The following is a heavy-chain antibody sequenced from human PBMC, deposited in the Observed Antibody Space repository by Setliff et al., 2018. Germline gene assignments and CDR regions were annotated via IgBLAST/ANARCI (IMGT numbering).Heavy chain of an antibody. CDR3: AKGSPAVHYYYYGMDV. D-gene: IGHD3-10*01. CDR2: IHDSGNPT. Sequence: PGGSLRLSCAASGFTFSSYAMTWIRQAPGKGLEWISYIHDSGNPTYYADSVKGRFTVSRDNAKNSMYLEMNSLRAEDTAVYYCAKGSPAVHYYYYGMDVWGQGTTVTVSS. CDR1: GFTFSSYA. J-gene: IGHJ6*02. V-gene: IGHV3-48*04.